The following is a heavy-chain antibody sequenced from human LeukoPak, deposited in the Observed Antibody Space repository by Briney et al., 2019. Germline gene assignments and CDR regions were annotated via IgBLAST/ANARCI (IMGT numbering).Heavy chain of an antibody. CDR2: INHSGST. Sequence: SETLSLTCAVYGGSFSGYYWSWIRQPPGKGLEWIGEINHSGSTNYNPSLKSRVTISVDTSKNQFSLKLSSVTAADTAVYYCARAYYYMDVWGKGTAVTVSS. CDR1: GGSFSGYY. J-gene: IGHJ6*03. CDR3: ARAYYYMDV. V-gene: IGHV4-34*01.